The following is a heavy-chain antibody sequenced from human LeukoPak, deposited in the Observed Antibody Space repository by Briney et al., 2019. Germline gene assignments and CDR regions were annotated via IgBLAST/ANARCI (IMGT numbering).Heavy chain of an antibody. D-gene: IGHD5-24*01. J-gene: IGHJ6*02. CDR2: IDPSDSYT. Sequence: GESLKISCKGSGYSFTSYWISWVRQMPGKGLEWMGRIDPSDSYTNYSPSFRGHVTISADKSTSTAYLQWSSLKASDTAMYYCASLDIATGGMDVWGQGTTVTVSS. CDR3: ASLDIATGGMDV. V-gene: IGHV5-10-1*01. CDR1: GYSFTSYW.